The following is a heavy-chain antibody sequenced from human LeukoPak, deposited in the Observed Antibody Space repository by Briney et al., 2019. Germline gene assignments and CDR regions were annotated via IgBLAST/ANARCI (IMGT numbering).Heavy chain of an antibody. J-gene: IGHJ4*02. CDR3: ARDSSPRYSGYDWVF. D-gene: IGHD5-12*01. V-gene: IGHV3-7*01. CDR2: INQDGSQT. Sequence: PGGSLRLSCTASGFAFSDYWMSWVRQAPGKGLEWLANINQDGSQTSYVDSVRGRLTVSRDNAKNSLYLQMNSLRADDTAVYYCARDSSPRYSGYDWVFWGRGTLVTVSS. CDR1: GFAFSDYW.